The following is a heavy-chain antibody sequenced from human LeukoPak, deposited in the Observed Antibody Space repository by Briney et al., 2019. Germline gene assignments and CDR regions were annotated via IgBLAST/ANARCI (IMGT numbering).Heavy chain of an antibody. CDR3: ARKAIVAAGINWFDP. J-gene: IGHJ5*02. D-gene: IGHD6-13*01. CDR1: GYTFSTYD. CDR2: MNPNSGNT. Sequence: VASVKVSCKASGYTFSTYDINWVRQATGQGLEWMGWMNPNSGNTGYAQKFQGRVTMTRNTSISTAYMELSSLRSEDTAAYYCARKAIVAAGINWFDPWGQGTLVTVSS. V-gene: IGHV1-8*01.